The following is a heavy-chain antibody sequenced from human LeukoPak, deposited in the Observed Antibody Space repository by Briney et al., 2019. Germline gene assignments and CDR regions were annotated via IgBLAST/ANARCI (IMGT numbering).Heavy chain of an antibody. CDR3: ARMTLWFGELRGFDY. J-gene: IGHJ4*02. Sequence: PGGSLRLSCAASGFTFSSHSMNWVRQAPGKGLEWVSYISSSSSTIYYADSVKGRFTISRDNAKNSLYLQMNSLRDEDTAVYYCARMTLWFGELRGFDYWGQGTLVTVSS. V-gene: IGHV3-48*02. CDR1: GFTFSSHS. D-gene: IGHD3-10*01. CDR2: ISSSSSTI.